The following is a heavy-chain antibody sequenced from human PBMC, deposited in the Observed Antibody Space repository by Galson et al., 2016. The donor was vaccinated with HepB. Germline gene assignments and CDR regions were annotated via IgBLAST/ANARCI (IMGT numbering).Heavy chain of an antibody. J-gene: IGHJ4*02. V-gene: IGHV1-2*04. D-gene: IGHD3-3*01. Sequence: SVKVSCKASGYTFTTYYIHWVRQAPGQGLEWVGWINPHSGDTRYAQKFQGWVTLTRDTSINTAYMELSSLRSNDTAVYYCAREYDDFWSGFFYWGQGTLVTVSS. CDR1: GYTFTTYY. CDR3: AREYDDFWSGFFY. CDR2: INPHSGDT.